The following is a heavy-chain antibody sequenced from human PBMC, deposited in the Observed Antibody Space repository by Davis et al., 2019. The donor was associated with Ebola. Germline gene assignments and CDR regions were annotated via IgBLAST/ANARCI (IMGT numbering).Heavy chain of an antibody. Sequence: SVKVSCKASGGTFSSYAISWVRQAPGQGLEWMGGIIPIFGTANYALKLQDRVTITADESTSTVYMELSRLRSEDTAVYYCACPVVVAGTPLGYYYGMDVWGKGTTVTVSS. CDR2: IIPIFGTA. V-gene: IGHV1-69*13. CDR3: ACPVVVAGTPLGYYYGMDV. D-gene: IGHD6-19*01. J-gene: IGHJ6*04. CDR1: GGTFSSYA.